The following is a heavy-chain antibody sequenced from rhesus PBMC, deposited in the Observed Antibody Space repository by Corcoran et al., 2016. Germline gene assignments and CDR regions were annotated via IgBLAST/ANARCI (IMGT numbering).Heavy chain of an antibody. Sequence: QVQLQQWGEGLVKPSETLSLTCAVYGGSVSGYWWGWIRQPPGKGLACIGRIRSGGSTNYNPALKSRFPISMDTSKNQFSREMSSVTDADTAVYYCARHGYSSDKYNSLDVWGRGVLVTVSS. V-gene: IGHV4-160*01. J-gene: IGHJ5-2*02. CDR1: GGSVSGYW. CDR2: IRSGGST. CDR3: ARHGYSSDKYNSLDV. D-gene: IGHD6-31*01.